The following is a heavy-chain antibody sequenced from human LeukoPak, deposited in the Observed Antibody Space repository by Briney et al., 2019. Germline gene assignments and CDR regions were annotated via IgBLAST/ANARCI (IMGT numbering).Heavy chain of an antibody. CDR3: ARDRDTIFGVVLFDY. D-gene: IGHD3-3*01. J-gene: IGHJ4*02. CDR1: GFTFSTYR. Sequence: GGSLRLSCAASGFTFSTYRMHWVRQAPGKGLEWLSYIDESSSTMYYADSVKGRFTVSRDNAKSSLFLQMDSLRAEDTAVYYCARDRDTIFGVVLFDYWGQGTLVTVSS. V-gene: IGHV3-48*01. CDR2: IDESSSTM.